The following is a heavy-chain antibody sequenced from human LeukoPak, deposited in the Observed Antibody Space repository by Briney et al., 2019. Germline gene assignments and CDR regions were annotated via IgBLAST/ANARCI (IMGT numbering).Heavy chain of an antibody. V-gene: IGHV1-46*01. J-gene: IGHJ5*02. CDR3: AXXXQWLVKASGNWFDP. D-gene: IGHD6-19*01. Sequence: ASVKVSCKASGYTFTSYYMHWVRQAPGQGLEWMGIINPSGGSTSYAQKFQGRVTMTRDTSTSTVYMELSSLRSEDTAVYYCAXXXQWLVKASGNWFDPWGQGTLVTVSS. CDR1: GYTFTSYY. CDR2: INPSGGST.